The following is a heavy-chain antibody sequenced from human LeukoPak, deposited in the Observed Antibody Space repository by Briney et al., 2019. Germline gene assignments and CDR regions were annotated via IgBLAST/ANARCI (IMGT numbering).Heavy chain of an antibody. CDR3: ARGGGYYYYDFEY. CDR1: GYSFTNYW. Sequence: PGEALKISCKGSGYSFTNYWIGWVRQMPGKGLEWMGIIYPGDSDTRHSPSFQGQVTISADKSISTAYLQWSSLKASDTAMYYCARGGGYYYYDFEYWGQGTLVTVSS. J-gene: IGHJ4*02. V-gene: IGHV5-51*01. D-gene: IGHD3-22*01. CDR2: IYPGDSDT.